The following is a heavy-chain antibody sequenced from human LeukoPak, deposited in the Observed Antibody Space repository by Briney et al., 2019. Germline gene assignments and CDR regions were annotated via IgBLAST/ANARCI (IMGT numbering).Heavy chain of an antibody. Sequence: PGGSLRLSCAASGFTFRSYDMHWLRQATGKGLEWVSGIGTAGEIYYPGSVKGRFTISRENAKNSLYLQMNSLRAGDTAVYYCARAAYSSTWYSRYFYLWGRGSQVTVSS. CDR3: ARAAYSSTWYSRYFYL. V-gene: IGHV3-13*01. D-gene: IGHD6-13*01. CDR1: GFTFRSYD. CDR2: IGTAGEI. J-gene: IGHJ2*01.